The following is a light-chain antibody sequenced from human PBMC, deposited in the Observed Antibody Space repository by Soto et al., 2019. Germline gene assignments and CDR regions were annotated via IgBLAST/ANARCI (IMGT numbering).Light chain of an antibody. V-gene: IGLV2-23*01. CDR2: EGS. J-gene: IGLJ2*01. Sequence: QSALTQPASVSGSPGQSITISCTGTSSDVGSYNLVSWYQQHPGKAPKLMIYEGSKRPSGVSNRFSGSKSGHTASLTISGLQAEDEADYYCSSYGGTHSSGVIFGGGTKLTVL. CDR1: SSDVGSYNL. CDR3: SSYGGTHSSGVI.